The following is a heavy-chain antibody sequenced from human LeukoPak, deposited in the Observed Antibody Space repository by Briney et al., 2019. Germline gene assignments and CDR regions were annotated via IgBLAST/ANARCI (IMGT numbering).Heavy chain of an antibody. V-gene: IGHV3-49*04. CDR3: TRDRGYSYGYSDY. J-gene: IGHJ4*02. Sequence: PGRSLRLSCAASGFTFDDYAMHWVRQAPGKGLEWVGFIRSKAYGGTTEYAASVKGRFTISRDDSRRIAYLEMISLKTEDTAVYYCTRDRGYSYGYSDYWGQGTLVTVSS. CDR2: IRSKAYGGTT. D-gene: IGHD5-18*01. CDR1: GFTFDDYA.